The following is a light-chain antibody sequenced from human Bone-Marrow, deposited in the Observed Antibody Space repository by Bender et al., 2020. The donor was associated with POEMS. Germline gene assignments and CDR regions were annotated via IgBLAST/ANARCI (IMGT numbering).Light chain of an antibody. CDR2: DTW. J-gene: IGLJ2*01. Sequence: QPVVTQEPSMTVSPGGTISLTCGSSTGTVTNGHYPYWFQQKPGQAPKTLIYDTWKKQSWTPARFSGSLLGGKAVLTLSGAQPEDEADYYCLLSYTGAGVFGGGTKLTVL. CDR1: TGTVTNGHY. V-gene: IGLV7-46*01. CDR3: LLSYTGAGV.